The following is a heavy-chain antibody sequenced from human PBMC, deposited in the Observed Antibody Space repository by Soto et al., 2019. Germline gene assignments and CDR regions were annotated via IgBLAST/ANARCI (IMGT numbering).Heavy chain of an antibody. CDR3: ARTLWRDDYNWGYFDL. D-gene: IGHD4-4*01. CDR2: ISYDGSNK. CDR1: GFTFSSYA. Sequence: QVQLVESGGGVVQPGRSLRLSCAASGFTFSSYAMHWVRQAPGKGLEWVAVISYDGSNKYYSDSVKGRFTISRDNSKNTLYLQMTSLRAEDTAVYYCARTLWRDDYNWGYFDLWGRGTLVTVS. V-gene: IGHV3-30-3*01. J-gene: IGHJ2*01.